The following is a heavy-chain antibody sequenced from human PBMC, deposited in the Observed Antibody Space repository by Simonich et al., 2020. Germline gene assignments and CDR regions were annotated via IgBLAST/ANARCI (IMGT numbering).Heavy chain of an antibody. CDR3: ARVRFEAFDI. CDR1: GYTFTGYY. CDR2: INPNSGGT. Sequence: QVQLVQSGAEVKKPGASVKVSCKASGYTFTGYYMHWVRQAPGQGLEWMGWINPNSGGTNVAQKFQCRVTMTRDTSISTAYMELSRLRSDDTAVYYCARVRFEAFDIWGQGTMVTVSS. J-gene: IGHJ3*02. V-gene: IGHV1-2*02.